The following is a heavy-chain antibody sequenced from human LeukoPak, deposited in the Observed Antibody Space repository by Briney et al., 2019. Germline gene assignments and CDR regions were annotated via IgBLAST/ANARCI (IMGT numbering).Heavy chain of an antibody. D-gene: IGHD2-8*01. CDR3: AGVLTGHYYYYGMDV. J-gene: IGHJ6*02. CDR2: ISGSGGST. Sequence: GGSLRLSCAASGFTFSSYAMSWVRQAPGKGLEWVSAISGSGGSTYYADSVKGRFTISRDNSKNTLYLQMNSMRAEDTAVYYCAGVLTGHYYYYGMDVWGQGTTVTVSS. CDR1: GFTFSSYA. V-gene: IGHV3-23*01.